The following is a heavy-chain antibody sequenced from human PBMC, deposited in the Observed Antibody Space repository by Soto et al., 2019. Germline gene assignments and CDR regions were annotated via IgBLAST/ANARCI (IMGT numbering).Heavy chain of an antibody. Sequence: GGSLRLSCAASGFTIDNYWMSWVRQVPGKGLEWVGNIEQDGSEINYVDSVKGRFTISRDNAKNSLHLQMNSLRAEDTAVYHYVRSSGWTGDFWGQGISVTVSS. J-gene: IGHJ4*02. V-gene: IGHV3-7*04. CDR2: IEQDGSEI. D-gene: IGHD3-10*01. CDR1: GFTIDNYW. CDR3: VRSSGWTGDF.